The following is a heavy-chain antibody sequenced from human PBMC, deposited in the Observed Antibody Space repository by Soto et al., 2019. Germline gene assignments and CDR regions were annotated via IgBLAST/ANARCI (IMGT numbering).Heavy chain of an antibody. Sequence: SVKVSCTASGYPFTSYGISWVRQAPGQGLEWMGWISAYNGNTNYAQKLQGRVTMTTDTSTSTAYMELRSLRSDDTAVYYCARGPRKYYDFWSGPLDYYYYYGMDVWGQGTTVTVSS. CDR3: ARGPRKYYDFWSGPLDYYYYYGMDV. V-gene: IGHV1-18*01. CDR1: GYPFTSYG. D-gene: IGHD3-3*01. CDR2: ISAYNGNT. J-gene: IGHJ6*02.